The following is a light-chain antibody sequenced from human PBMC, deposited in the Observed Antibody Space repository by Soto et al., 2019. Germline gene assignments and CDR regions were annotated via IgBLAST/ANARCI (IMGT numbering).Light chain of an antibody. CDR2: EGS. CDR1: NSDVGNYNL. V-gene: IGLV2-23*01. Sequence: QSALTQPASVSWSPGQSITISCTGTNSDVGNYNLVSWYQQHPGKAPKLMIYEGSKRPSGVSNRFSGSKSGNTASLTISGLQAEDEADYYCCSYAGSSTMVFGGGTKLTVL. J-gene: IGLJ2*01. CDR3: CSYAGSSTMV.